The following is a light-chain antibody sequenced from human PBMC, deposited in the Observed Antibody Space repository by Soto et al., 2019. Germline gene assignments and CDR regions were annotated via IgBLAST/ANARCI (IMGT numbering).Light chain of an antibody. CDR2: DVS. CDR3: SSYTSSSTQV. CDR1: SSYVGGYNF. J-gene: IGLJ1*01. V-gene: IGLV2-14*03. Sequence: QSALTQPASVSGSPGQSITISCTGTSSYVGGYNFVSWYQCHPGKAPKLMIYDVSNRPSGASTRFSGSKSGNTASLTISGLQAEDEADYYCSSYTSSSTQVFGTGTKVTVL.